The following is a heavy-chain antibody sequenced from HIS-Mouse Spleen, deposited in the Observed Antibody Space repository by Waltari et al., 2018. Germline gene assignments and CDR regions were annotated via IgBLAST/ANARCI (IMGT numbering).Heavy chain of an antibody. V-gene: IGHV3-53*01. CDR2: IYSGGST. CDR1: VVLGICND. Sequence: EVQLVESGGGLIQPGGSLRLSWAACVVLGICNDMILVRHAPGKGLEWVSVIYSGGSTYYADSVKGRFTISRDNSKNTLYLQMNSLRAEDTAVYYCARDTVIAARSYGMDVWGQGTTVTVSS. J-gene: IGHJ6*02. CDR3: ARDTVIAARSYGMDV. D-gene: IGHD6-6*01.